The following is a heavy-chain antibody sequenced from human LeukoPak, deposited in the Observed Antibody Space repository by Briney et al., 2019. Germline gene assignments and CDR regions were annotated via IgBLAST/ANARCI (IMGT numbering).Heavy chain of an antibody. D-gene: IGHD1-14*01. CDR3: AKVIGIKKGLYYFDY. V-gene: IGHV3-23*01. J-gene: IGHJ4*02. Sequence: GGSLRLSCTASGFTFSSYAMSWVRQAPGKGLEWVSAISGSGGSKYYVDSVKGRFTISRDNSKNTLYLQMNSLRAEDTAVYYCAKVIGIKKGLYYFDYWGQGTLVTVSS. CDR1: GFTFSSYA. CDR2: ISGSGGSK.